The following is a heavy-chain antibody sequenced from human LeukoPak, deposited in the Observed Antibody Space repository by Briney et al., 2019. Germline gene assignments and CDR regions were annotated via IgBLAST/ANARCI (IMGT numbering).Heavy chain of an antibody. Sequence: SETLSLTCTVSGGSIRSHYWSWIRQPPGKGLEWIGYIYYSGSTNYNPSLKSRVTISVDTSKNQFSLKLSSVTAADTAVYYCARLKYSSSSYWFDPWGQGTLVTVSS. CDR2: IYYSGST. J-gene: IGHJ5*02. CDR3: ARLKYSSSSYWFDP. D-gene: IGHD6-6*01. V-gene: IGHV4-59*08. CDR1: GGSIRSHY.